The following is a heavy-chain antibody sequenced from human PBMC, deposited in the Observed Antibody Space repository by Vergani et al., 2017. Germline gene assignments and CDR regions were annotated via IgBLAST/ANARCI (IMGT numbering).Heavy chain of an antibody. CDR3: TTDPRYCGDGSCXWLRDHQYYGMDV. CDR1: GFSFRNAW. CDR2: IKSTFDRGTT. D-gene: IGHD2-21*01. J-gene: IGHJ6*02. V-gene: IGHV3-15*07. Sequence: EVQLVESGGGIVKPGGSLRLSCVASGFSFRNAWMNWVRRTPGKGLEWVGRIKSTFDRGTTDYAAAVKGRFTISRDDSKNTLFLQMNGLKTEDIGVYYCTTDPRYCGDGSCXWLRDHQYYGMDVWGQGTTVTVSS.